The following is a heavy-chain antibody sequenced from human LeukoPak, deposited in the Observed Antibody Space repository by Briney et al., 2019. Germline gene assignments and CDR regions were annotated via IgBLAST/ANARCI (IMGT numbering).Heavy chain of an antibody. D-gene: IGHD2-2*01. CDR3: ARMPLAHYYYGMDV. CDR2: IYTSGST. Sequence: SETLSLTCTVSGGSVSGYFWSWIRQPPGKGLEWIGRIYTSGSTNYNPSLKSRVTMSVDTSKNQFSLKLSSVTAADTAVYYCARMPLAHYYYGMDVWGQGTTVTVSS. J-gene: IGHJ6*02. V-gene: IGHV4-4*07. CDR1: GGSVSGYF.